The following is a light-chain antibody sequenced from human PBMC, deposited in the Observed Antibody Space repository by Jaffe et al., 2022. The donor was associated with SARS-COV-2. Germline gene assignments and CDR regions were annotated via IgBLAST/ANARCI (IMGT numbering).Light chain of an antibody. Sequence: DVVMTQSPLSLPVTLGQPASISCRSSQSLVYSDGNTYLSWFQQRPGQSPRRLIYKVSHRDSGVPERFSGSGSGTDFTLKISRVEAEDVGVYYCMQGTYWPLTFGGGTKVEIK. CDR2: KVS. J-gene: IGKJ4*01. CDR1: QSLVYSDGNTY. V-gene: IGKV2-30*01. CDR3: MQGTYWPLT.